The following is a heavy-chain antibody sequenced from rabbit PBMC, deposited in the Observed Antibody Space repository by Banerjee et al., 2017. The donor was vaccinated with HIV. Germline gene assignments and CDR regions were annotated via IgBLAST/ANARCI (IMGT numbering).Heavy chain of an antibody. CDR3: ARGWLGWGDL. Sequence: EESGGDLVKPEGSLTLTCTASGFSFSSSHWICWVRQAPGKGLEWIACIYAGSSGSTYSASWVNGRFTISSHNAQNTLYLQLNSLTAADTATYFCARGWLGWGDLWGQGTLVTVS. J-gene: IGHJ3*01. CDR2: IYAGSSGST. D-gene: IGHD4-1*01. V-gene: IGHV1S45*01. CDR1: GFSFSSSHW.